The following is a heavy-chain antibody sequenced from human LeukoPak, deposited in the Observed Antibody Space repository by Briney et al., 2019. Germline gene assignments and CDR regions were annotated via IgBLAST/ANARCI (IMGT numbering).Heavy chain of an antibody. CDR2: INHSGST. J-gene: IGHJ6*02. Sequence: SETLSLTCAVYGGSLSGYYWSWIRQPPGKGLEWIGEINHSGSTNYNPSLKSRVTISVDTSKNQFSLKLSSVTAADTAVYYCARASGYNYVPYYYGMDVWGQGTTVTVSS. CDR1: GGSLSGYY. D-gene: IGHD5-24*01. V-gene: IGHV4-34*01. CDR3: ARASGYNYVPYYYGMDV.